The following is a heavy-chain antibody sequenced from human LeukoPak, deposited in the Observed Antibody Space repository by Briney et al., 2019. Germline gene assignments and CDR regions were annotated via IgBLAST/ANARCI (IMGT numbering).Heavy chain of an antibody. CDR3: ARRPNPDYGGNSRKGWYFDL. CDR1: GYTFTSYG. D-gene: IGHD4-23*01. J-gene: IGHJ2*01. CDR2: ISAYNGNT. V-gene: IGHV1-18*01. Sequence: GASVKVSCKASGYTFTSYGISWVRQAPGQGLEWMGWISAYNGNTNYAQKLQGRVTMTTDTSTSTAYMELRSLRSDDTAVYYCARRPNPDYGGNSRKGWYFDLWGRGTLVTVSS.